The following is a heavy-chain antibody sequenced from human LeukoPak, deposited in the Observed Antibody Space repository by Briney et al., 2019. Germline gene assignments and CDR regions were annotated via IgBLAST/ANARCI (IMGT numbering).Heavy chain of an antibody. Sequence: RGSLRLSCAASGFTSSSYAMSWVRQAPGKGLEWDSGFSGSGGSTHYADSVKDRFTISRDNSKNTLYLQMNSLRAEDTAVYYCAKETVVVVAATPDAFDIWGQGTMVTVSS. CDR3: AKETVVVVAATPDAFDI. CDR2: FSGSGGST. D-gene: IGHD2-15*01. V-gene: IGHV3-23*01. J-gene: IGHJ3*02. CDR1: GFTSSSYA.